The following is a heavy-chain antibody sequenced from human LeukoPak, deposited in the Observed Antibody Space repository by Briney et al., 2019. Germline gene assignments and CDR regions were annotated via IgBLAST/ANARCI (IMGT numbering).Heavy chain of an antibody. Sequence: QSGGSLRLSCAASGFTFSSYWMHWVRDAPGKGLGWVSRINSDGSSTSYADSVKGRFTISRDNAKNTVYLQMNSLRGEDTAVYYCARILPISGRDSWGQGTLVTVSS. CDR2: INSDGSST. V-gene: IGHV3-74*01. D-gene: IGHD2-15*01. CDR3: ARILPISGRDS. J-gene: IGHJ4*02. CDR1: GFTFSSYW.